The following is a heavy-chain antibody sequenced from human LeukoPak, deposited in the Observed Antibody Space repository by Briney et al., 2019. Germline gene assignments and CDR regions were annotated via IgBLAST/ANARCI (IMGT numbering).Heavy chain of an antibody. J-gene: IGHJ6*03. Sequence: SETLSLTCTVSGGSISGYYWSWIRQPPGKGLEWIGYMHYTGSTNYNPSLKSRVTISVDTSKNQFSLKLSSVTAADTAVYYCARHSSSSAYYMDVWGKGTTVTVSS. CDR1: GGSISGYY. D-gene: IGHD6-13*01. V-gene: IGHV4-59*08. CDR2: MHYTGST. CDR3: ARHSSSSAYYMDV.